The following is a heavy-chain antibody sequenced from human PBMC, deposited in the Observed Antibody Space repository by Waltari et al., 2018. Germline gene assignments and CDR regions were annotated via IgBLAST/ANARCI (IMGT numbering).Heavy chain of an antibody. CDR3: AGAKLELLYRY. J-gene: IGHJ4*02. CDR2: SYYSGST. D-gene: IGHD1-7*01. CDR1: GGSISSYY. V-gene: IGHV4-59*01. Sequence: QVQLQESGPGLVKPSETLSLTCTVSGGSISSYYWSWIRQPPGKGLEWIGYSYYSGSTNYNPSLKSRVTISVDTSKNQFSLKLSSVTAADTAVYYCAGAKLELLYRYWGQGTLVTVSS.